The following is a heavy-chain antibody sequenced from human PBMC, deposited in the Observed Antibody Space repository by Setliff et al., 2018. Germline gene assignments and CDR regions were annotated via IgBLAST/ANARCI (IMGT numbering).Heavy chain of an antibody. CDR3: AREGVDTRSSTDYRYYMDV. D-gene: IGHD5-18*01. V-gene: IGHV1-69*13. Sequence: SVKVSCKTSGYSFTVFGISWVRQAPGQGLEWMGGIIPIFGTANYAQKFQGRVTITADESTSTAYMELSSLRTEDTAVYYCAREGVDTRSSTDYRYYMDVWGKGTTVTVSS. CDR1: GYSFTVFG. J-gene: IGHJ6*03. CDR2: IIPIFGTA.